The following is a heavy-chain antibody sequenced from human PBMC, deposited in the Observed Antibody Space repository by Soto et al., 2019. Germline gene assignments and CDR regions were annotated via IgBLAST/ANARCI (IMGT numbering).Heavy chain of an antibody. D-gene: IGHD3-10*01. CDR2: ISSSSSYI. Sequence: PGGSLRLSCAASGFTFSSYSMNWVRQAPGKGLEWVSSISSSSSYIYYADSVKGRFTISRDNAKNSLYLQMNSLRAEDTAVYYYARDRPRTMVRGPADYWGQGTLVTVSS. J-gene: IGHJ4*02. V-gene: IGHV3-21*01. CDR1: GFTFSSYS. CDR3: ARDRPRTMVRGPADY.